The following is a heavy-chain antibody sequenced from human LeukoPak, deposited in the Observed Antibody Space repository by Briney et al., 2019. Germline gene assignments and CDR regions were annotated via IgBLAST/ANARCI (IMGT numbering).Heavy chain of an antibody. D-gene: IGHD1-26*01. CDR2: MSIDGSSR. V-gene: IGHV3-74*01. Sequence: GGSLRLSCAASGFTFSTYWMHWVRQAPGKGLVWVSRMSIDGSSRSYADSVKRRFTISRDNAKNTLYLQRSSLRAEDTAVYYCAREIREGTSPDYWGRGTLVSV. CDR3: AREIREGTSPDY. CDR1: GFTFSTYW. J-gene: IGHJ4*02.